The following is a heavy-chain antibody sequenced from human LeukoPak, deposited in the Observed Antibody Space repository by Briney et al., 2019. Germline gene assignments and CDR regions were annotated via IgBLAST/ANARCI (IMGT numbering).Heavy chain of an antibody. CDR3: AGDVGGDITMVYYLDY. CDR2: ISYDGSNK. D-gene: IGHD3-10*01. V-gene: IGHV3-30-3*01. CDR1: GFTFSSYA. Sequence: GGSLRLSCAASGFTFSSYAMHWVRQAPGKGLEWVAVISYDGSNKYYADSVKGRFTISRDNSKNTLYLQMNSLRAEDTAVYYCAGDVGGDITMVYYLDYWSQGTLVTVSS. J-gene: IGHJ4*02.